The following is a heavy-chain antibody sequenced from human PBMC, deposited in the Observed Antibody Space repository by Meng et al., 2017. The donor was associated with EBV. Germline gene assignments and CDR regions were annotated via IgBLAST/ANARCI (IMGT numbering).Heavy chain of an antibody. Sequence: VALHTGGRGRAKFSKTLSLICMVSSGSVSSVSYYWSWIRQLPGKGWKCVGYIYYIGCNNYNPYLTSLVTISVVTYKTQYSLKLSTVTAADTAVYYCSRGGYYGDYFWFDSWGQGTLVTVFS. D-gene: IGHD4-17*01. CDR1: SGSVSSVSYY. V-gene: IGHV4-61*01. CDR2: IYYIGCN. CDR3: SRGGYYGDYFWFDS. J-gene: IGHJ5*01.